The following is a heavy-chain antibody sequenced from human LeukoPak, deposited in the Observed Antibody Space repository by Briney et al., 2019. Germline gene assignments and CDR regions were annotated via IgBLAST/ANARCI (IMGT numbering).Heavy chain of an antibody. Sequence: GASVKVSCKASGYTFTSYYMHWVRQAPGQGLEWMGIINPSGGSTSYAQKFQGRVTMTRDTSTSTVYMELSSLRSEDTAVYYCARVSPALAGTGAFDIWGQGTMVTVSS. V-gene: IGHV1-46*01. J-gene: IGHJ3*02. D-gene: IGHD6-19*01. CDR2: INPSGGST. CDR1: GYTFTSYY. CDR3: ARVSPALAGTGAFDI.